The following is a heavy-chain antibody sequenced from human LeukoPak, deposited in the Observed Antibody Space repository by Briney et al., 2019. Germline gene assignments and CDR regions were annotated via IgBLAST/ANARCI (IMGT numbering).Heavy chain of an antibody. CDR3: ARRTRYSSSWYDYFFDY. CDR1: GYSFTSYW. D-gene: IGHD6-13*01. CDR2: IYPGDSDT. J-gene: IGHJ4*02. Sequence: VESLKISCKGSGYSFTSYWISWVRQIPGKGLEWMGIIYPGDSDTRYSPSFQGQVTISADKSISTAYLQWSSLKASDTAMYYCARRTRYSSSWYDYFFDYWGQGTLVTVSS. V-gene: IGHV5-51*01.